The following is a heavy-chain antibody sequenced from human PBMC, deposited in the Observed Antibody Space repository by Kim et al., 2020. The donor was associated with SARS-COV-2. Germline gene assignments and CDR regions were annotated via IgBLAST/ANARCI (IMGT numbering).Heavy chain of an antibody. CDR3: AKDPRDTSGWNSNFDYYDGMDV. J-gene: IGHJ6*02. CDR1: GFTFSSYG. D-gene: IGHD6-19*01. CDR2: IWSDGSNK. Sequence: GGSLRLSCAASGFTFSSYGMHWVRQAPGKGLEWVAFIWSDGSNKYHADSVKGRFTISRDNFKNTLYLQMNTLRAEDTALYYCAKDPRDTSGWNSNFDYYDGMDVWGQGTTVTVSS. V-gene: IGHV3-30*02.